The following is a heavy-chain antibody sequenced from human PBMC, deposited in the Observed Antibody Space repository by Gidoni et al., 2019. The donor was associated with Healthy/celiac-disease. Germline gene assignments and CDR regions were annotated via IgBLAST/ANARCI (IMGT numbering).Heavy chain of an antibody. D-gene: IGHD2-15*01. V-gene: IGHV3-23*01. CDR3: AKDSGDIVVVVPGR. Sequence: EVQLLESGGGLVQPGGSLRISCAASGFTFSSYAMSWVRQAPGKGLEWVSAISGRGGSTYYADSVKGRFTISRDNSKNTLYLQMNSLRAEDTAVYYCAKDSGDIVVVVPGRWGQGTLVTVSS. CDR1: GFTFSSYA. CDR2: ISGRGGST. J-gene: IGHJ4*02.